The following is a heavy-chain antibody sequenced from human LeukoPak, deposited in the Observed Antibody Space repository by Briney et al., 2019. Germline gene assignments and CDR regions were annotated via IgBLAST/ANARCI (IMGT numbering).Heavy chain of an antibody. D-gene: IGHD2-15*01. CDR3: ARVDCSGGSCYSNY. CDR2: INPNSGGT. J-gene: IGHJ4*02. V-gene: IGHV1-2*02. CDR1: GYTFTGYY. Sequence: ASVKVSCKASGYTFTGYYMHWVRQAPGQGLEWMGWINPNSGGTNYAQKFQGRVTMTRDMSTSTVYMELSSLRSEDTAVYYCARVDCSGGSCYSNYWGQGTLVTVSS.